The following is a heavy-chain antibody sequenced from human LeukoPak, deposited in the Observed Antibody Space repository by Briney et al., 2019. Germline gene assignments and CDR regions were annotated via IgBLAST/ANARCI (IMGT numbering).Heavy chain of an antibody. J-gene: IGHJ4*02. Sequence: GGSLRLSCAGSGFIFRSHGMIWVRQAPGRGLEWVSYISPGGNTIYYADSMKGRFTVSRDDAKNSLSLHMNSLRAEDTAVYYCARVRVPTVTTMYFDSWGQGTLVTVSS. V-gene: IGHV3-48*04. D-gene: IGHD4-17*01. CDR2: ISPGGNTI. CDR1: GFIFRSHG. CDR3: ARVRVPTVTTMYFDS.